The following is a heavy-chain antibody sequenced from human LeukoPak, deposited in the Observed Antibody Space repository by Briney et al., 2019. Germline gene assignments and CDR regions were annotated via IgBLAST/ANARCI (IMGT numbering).Heavy chain of an antibody. CDR3: VRGHYYDSSGYWVRAFDI. V-gene: IGHV4-59*12. CDR1: GGSISSYY. Sequence: PSETLSLTCTVSGGSISSYYWSWIRQPPGKGLEWIGYMYHSGTTHYNPSLKSRVTISVDRSKNQFSLKLSSVTAADTAVYYCVRGHYYDSSGYWVRAFDIWGQGTMVTVSP. J-gene: IGHJ3*02. D-gene: IGHD3-22*01. CDR2: MYHSGTT.